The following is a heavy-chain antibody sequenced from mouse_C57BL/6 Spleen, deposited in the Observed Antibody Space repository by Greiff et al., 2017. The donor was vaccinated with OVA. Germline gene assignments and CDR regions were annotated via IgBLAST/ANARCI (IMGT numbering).Heavy chain of an antibody. J-gene: IGHJ4*01. D-gene: IGHD1-1*01. CDR3: ARSYYYGESAMDY. V-gene: IGHV5-4*03. CDR1: GFTFSSYA. CDR2: ISDGGSYT. Sequence: EVMLVESGGGLVKPGGSLKLSCAASGFTFSSYAMSWVRQTPEKRLEWVATISDGGSYTYYPDNVKGRFTISRDNAKNNLYLQMSHLKSEDTAMYYCARSYYYGESAMDYWGQGTSVTVSS.